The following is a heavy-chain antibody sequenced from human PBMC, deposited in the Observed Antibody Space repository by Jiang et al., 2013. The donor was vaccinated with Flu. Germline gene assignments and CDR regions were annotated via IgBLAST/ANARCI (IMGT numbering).Heavy chain of an antibody. D-gene: IGHD1-26*01. J-gene: IGHJ5*02. CDR1: GYTFTTYP. V-gene: IGHV1-3*01. Sequence: GAEVKKPGASVKVSCKASGYTFTTYPIHWIRQTPGQSLEWMGWINVGNGNTKYSQKFQGRLTITRDTSASTAYMDLRSLRSEDTAVYYCTRAEGEFDPWGQGTLVTASS. CDR2: INVGNGNT. CDR3: TRAEGEFDP.